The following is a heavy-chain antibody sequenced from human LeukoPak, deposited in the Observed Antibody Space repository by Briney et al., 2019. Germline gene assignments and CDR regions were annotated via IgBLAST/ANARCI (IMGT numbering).Heavy chain of an antibody. Sequence: NPGGSLRLSCAASGFTFGSYAMSGVRQAPGKGLEWVSTIGGSGRSAYYADSVKGRFTISRDNSKNTLYLEMNSLRAEDTAVYYCAKDPPSSGTTFDYWGQGTLVAVSS. CDR3: AKDPPSSGTTFDY. V-gene: IGHV3-23*01. CDR2: IGGSGRSA. CDR1: GFTFGSYA. D-gene: IGHD3-10*01. J-gene: IGHJ4*02.